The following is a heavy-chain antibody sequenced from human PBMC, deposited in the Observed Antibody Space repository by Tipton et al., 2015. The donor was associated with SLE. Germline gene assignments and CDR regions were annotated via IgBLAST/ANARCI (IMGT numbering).Heavy chain of an antibody. CDR1: GGSFSGYY. J-gene: IGHJ4*02. D-gene: IGHD3-22*01. CDR3: ARDSSGYSIFFDY. CDR2: INHSGST. V-gene: IGHV4-34*01. Sequence: TLSLTCTVYGGSFSGYYWSWIRQPPGKGLEWIGEINHSGSTNYNPSPKSRVTISVDTSKNQFSLKLSSVTAADTVVYYCARDSSGYSIFFDYWGQGTLVTVSS.